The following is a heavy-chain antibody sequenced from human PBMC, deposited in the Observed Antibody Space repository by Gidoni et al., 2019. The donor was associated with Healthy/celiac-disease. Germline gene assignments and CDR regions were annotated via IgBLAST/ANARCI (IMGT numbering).Heavy chain of an antibody. Sequence: QVQLQQWGAGLLKPSETLSLTCAVYGGSFSGYYWSWIRQPPGKGLEWIGEINHSGSTNYNPSLKSRVTISVDTSKNQFYLKLSSVTAADTAVYYCARGLPYYYYGMDVWGQGTTVTVSS. J-gene: IGHJ6*02. CDR1: GGSFSGYY. CDR3: ARGLPYYYYGMDV. CDR2: INHSGST. V-gene: IGHV4-34*01.